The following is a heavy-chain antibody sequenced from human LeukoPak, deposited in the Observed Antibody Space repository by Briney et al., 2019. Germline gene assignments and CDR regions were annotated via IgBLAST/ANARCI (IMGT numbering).Heavy chain of an antibody. CDR1: GFTFSSYG. CDR3: ARDRSSSSLGGFDY. D-gene: IGHD6-6*01. CDR2: ISSSSYI. Sequence: PGGSLRLSCAASGFTFSSYGMHWVRQAPGKGLEWVSSISSSSYIYYADSVKGRFTISRDNAKNSLYLQMNSLRAEDTAVYYCARDRSSSSLGGFDYWGQGTLVTVSS. V-gene: IGHV3-21*01. J-gene: IGHJ4*02.